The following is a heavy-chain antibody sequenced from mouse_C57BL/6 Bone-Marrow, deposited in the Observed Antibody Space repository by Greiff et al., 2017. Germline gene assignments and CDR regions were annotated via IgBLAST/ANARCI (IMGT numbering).Heavy chain of an antibody. J-gene: IGHJ2*01. D-gene: IGHD2-1*01. Sequence: QVHVNQPGAELVKPGASVKLSCKASGYTFTSYWMHWVKQRPGRGLEWIGRIDPNSGGTKYNEKFKSKATLTVDKPSSTAYMQLSSLTSEDSAVYYCASGIYYGNYGYFDYWGQGTTLTVSS. CDR2: IDPNSGGT. V-gene: IGHV1-72*01. CDR1: GYTFTSYW. CDR3: ASGIYYGNYGYFDY.